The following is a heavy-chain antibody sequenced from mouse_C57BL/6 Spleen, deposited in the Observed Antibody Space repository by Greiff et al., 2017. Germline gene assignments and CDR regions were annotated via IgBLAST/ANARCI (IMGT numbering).Heavy chain of an antibody. CDR3: ASARRYYFDY. CDR1: GFTFSSYA. Sequence: EVKLQESGGGLVKPGGSLKLSCAASGFTFSSYAMSWVRQTPEKRLEWVATISDGGSYTYYPDNVKGRFTISRDNAKNNLYLQMSHLKSEDTAMYYCASARRYYFDYWGQGTTLTVSS. V-gene: IGHV5-4*03. J-gene: IGHJ2*01. CDR2: ISDGGSYT.